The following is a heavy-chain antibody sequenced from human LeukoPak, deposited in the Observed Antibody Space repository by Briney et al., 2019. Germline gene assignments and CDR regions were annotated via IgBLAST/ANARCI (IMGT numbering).Heavy chain of an antibody. V-gene: IGHV5-51*01. Sequence: GGSLXISXKGSGYSFTSYWIGWVRQMPGKGLERMGIIYPGDSDTRYSPSFQGEVTISADKSITTAYLQWSSLKASDTAMYYCATGFDYDSSGYLMSYYFDYWGQGTLVTVSS. D-gene: IGHD3-22*01. CDR3: ATGFDYDSSGYLMSYYFDY. CDR1: GYSFTSYW. J-gene: IGHJ4*02. CDR2: IYPGDSDT.